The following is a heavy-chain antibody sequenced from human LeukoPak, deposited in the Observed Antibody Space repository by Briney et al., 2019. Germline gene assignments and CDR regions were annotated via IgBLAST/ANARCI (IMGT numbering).Heavy chain of an antibody. D-gene: IGHD5-24*01. CDR1: GVSISSSNNF. CDR3: ARHEEEDGYNAKTFDF. CDR2: MHYRGTT. Sequence: SETLSLTCTVSGVSISSSNNFWGWIRQPPGKGLGWIGSMHYRGTTYYIPSLKSRVTISVDTSKNQFSLKLSSVTAADTAVYYCARHEEEDGYNAKTFDFWGQGTLVTVSS. V-gene: IGHV4-39*01. J-gene: IGHJ4*02.